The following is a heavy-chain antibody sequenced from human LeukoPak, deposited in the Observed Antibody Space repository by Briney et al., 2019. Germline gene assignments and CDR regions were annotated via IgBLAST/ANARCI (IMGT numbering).Heavy chain of an antibody. CDR2: IGGSGGGT. CDR3: AKARSAVRGVIGYFDY. J-gene: IGHJ4*02. CDR1: GFTFSSYA. V-gene: IGHV3-23*01. D-gene: IGHD3-10*01. Sequence: TGGSLRLSCAASGFTFSSYAMSWVRQAPGKGLEWVSAIGGSGGGTYYADSVKGRFTISRDNSKNTLYLQMNSLRAEDTAVYYCAKARSAVRGVIGYFDYWGQGTLVTVSS.